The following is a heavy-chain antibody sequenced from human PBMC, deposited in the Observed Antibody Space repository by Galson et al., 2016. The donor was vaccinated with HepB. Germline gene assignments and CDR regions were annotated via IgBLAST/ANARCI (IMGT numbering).Heavy chain of an antibody. J-gene: IGHJ4*02. D-gene: IGHD4-17*01. CDR2: ISGNGETI. V-gene: IGHV3-23*01. CDR1: GFTFSNYA. Sequence: SLRLSCAASGFTFSNYAMTWVRQAPGKGLEWVSTISGNGETIFYADSVKGRFSISRDNSTNTLSLQMNSLRAGDTAGYYCAKGYGYLDSWGQGTLVTVSP. CDR3: AKGYGYLDS.